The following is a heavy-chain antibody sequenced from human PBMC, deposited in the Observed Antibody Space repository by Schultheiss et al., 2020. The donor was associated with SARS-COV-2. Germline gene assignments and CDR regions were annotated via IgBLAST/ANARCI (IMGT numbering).Heavy chain of an antibody. CDR2: INPNSGGT. Sequence: GESLKISCKASGYTFTGYYMHWVRQAPGQGLEWMGWINPNSGGTNYAQKFQGRVTMTRDTSISTAYMELSRLRSDDTAVYYCARASSYYYMDVWGQGTTVTVSS. J-gene: IGHJ6*03. CDR1: GYTFTGYY. CDR3: ARASSYYYMDV. V-gene: IGHV1-2*02.